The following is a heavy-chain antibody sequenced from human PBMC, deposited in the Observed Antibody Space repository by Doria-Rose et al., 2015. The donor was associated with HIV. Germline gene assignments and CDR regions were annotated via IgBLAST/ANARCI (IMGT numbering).Heavy chain of an antibody. CDR2: IFSDDAR. Sequence: SGPVLVKPTETLTLTCTVSGVSLSSPGMGVSWIRQPPGKALEWLANIFSDDARSYKTSLKSRLTISRGTSKSQLVLTMTDMDPVDTATYYCARIKSSRWYHKYYFDFWGQGTLVIVPA. D-gene: IGHD6-13*01. CDR1: GVSLSSPGMG. V-gene: IGHV2-26*01. CDR3: ARIKSSRWYHKYYFDF. J-gene: IGHJ4*02.